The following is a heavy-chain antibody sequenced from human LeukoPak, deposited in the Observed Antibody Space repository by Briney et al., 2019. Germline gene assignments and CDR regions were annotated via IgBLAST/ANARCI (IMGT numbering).Heavy chain of an antibody. D-gene: IGHD3-3*01. CDR1: GFTFDDYA. Sequence: GSLRLSCAASGFTFDDYAMHWVRQAPGKGLEWVSLISWDGGSTYYADSVKGRFTISRDNSKNSLHLQMNSLRAEDTALYYCAKGTRFFPRGGSRYYYYYYGMDVWGKGTTVTVSS. J-gene: IGHJ6*04. V-gene: IGHV3-43D*04. CDR2: ISWDGGST. CDR3: AKGTRFFPRGGSRYYYYYYGMDV.